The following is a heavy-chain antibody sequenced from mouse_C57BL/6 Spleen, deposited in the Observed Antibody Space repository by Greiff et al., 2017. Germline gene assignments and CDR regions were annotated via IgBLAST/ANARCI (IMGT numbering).Heavy chain of an antibody. CDR3: ARSLYYGSSYPY. J-gene: IGHJ3*01. V-gene: IGHV1-9*01. D-gene: IGHD1-1*01. Sequence: QVQLKESGAELMKPGASVKLSCKATGYTFTGYWIEWVKQRPGHGLEWIGEILPGSGSTYYNEKFKGKATFTADTSSNTAYMQLSSLTTEDSAIYYCARSLYYGSSYPYWGQGTLVTVSA. CDR2: ILPGSGST. CDR1: GYTFTGYW.